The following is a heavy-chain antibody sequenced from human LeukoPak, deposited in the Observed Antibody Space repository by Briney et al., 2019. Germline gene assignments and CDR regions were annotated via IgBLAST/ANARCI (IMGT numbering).Heavy chain of an antibody. CDR1: GFTFSRFS. Sequence: GGSLRLSCAASGFTFSRFSMNWVRQAPGKGLEWVSSISTRSSYIHYADSVKGRFTMSRDNARNSLYLQMDSLRAEDTAVYYCARIPYYGSESHYNHSYMDLWGKGTTVTVSS. CDR3: ARIPYYGSESHYNHSYMDL. CDR2: ISTRSSYI. J-gene: IGHJ6*03. D-gene: IGHD3-10*01. V-gene: IGHV3-21*01.